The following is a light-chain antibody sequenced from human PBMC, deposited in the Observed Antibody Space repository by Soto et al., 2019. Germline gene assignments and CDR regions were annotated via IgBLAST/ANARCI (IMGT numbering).Light chain of an antibody. J-gene: IGKJ2*01. V-gene: IGKV3-20*01. CDR3: QQYGSSPSYT. CDR1: QSVSSSY. CDR2: GAS. Sequence: DIVLTQSPGTLSLSPGERATLSCRASQSVSSSYLAWYQQKPGQAPRLLIYGASSRATGSPDRFSGSGSGRDFSIPISSLEPADVAVYYCQQYGSSPSYTFGQGTKLEIK.